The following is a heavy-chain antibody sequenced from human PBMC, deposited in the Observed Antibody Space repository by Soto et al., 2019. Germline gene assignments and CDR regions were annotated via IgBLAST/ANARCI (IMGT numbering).Heavy chain of an antibody. J-gene: IGHJ4*02. Sequence: PSETLSLTCPVSGCSISSSIYYWGWIRQPPGKGLEWIGHIYNGGSTYNNPSLTSRVTISVDTSRNQFSLQLTSVSAADTAVYYCATGPSGDKVDSWGQGILVTVSS. CDR2: IYNGGST. CDR3: ATGPSGDKVDS. D-gene: IGHD7-27*01. CDR1: GCSISSSIYY. V-gene: IGHV4-30-4*08.